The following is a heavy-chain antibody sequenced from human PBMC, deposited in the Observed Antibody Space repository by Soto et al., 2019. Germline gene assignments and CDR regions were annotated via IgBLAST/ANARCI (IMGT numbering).Heavy chain of an antibody. V-gene: IGHV3-23*01. CDR1: GFTFSSYA. J-gene: IGHJ4*02. D-gene: IGHD1-26*01. CDR3: ARRGSGSDYDY. CDR2: SSGSGGST. Sequence: EVQLLESGGGLVQPGGSLRLSCAASGFTFSSYAMRWVRQAPVKGLEWVSASSGSGGSTYYADSVKGRFTISRDNSTNTLYLQMNSLRAEDTAVYYCARRGSGSDYDYWGQGTLVTVSS.